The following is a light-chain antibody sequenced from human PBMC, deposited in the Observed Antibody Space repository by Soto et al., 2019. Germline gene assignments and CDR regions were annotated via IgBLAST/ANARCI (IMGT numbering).Light chain of an antibody. V-gene: IGKV1-39*01. CDR2: TSG. J-gene: IGKJ2*01. CDR3: QQTYSTPYT. Sequence: IQMTQSPSSLSASVGDRVTITCRASQRITTYLNWYQQKPGEAPKLLISTSGTLQRGVPSRFSGSGSGTDFILSITALRPEYFATYFCQQTYSTPYTFGQGTKLEIK. CDR1: QRITTY.